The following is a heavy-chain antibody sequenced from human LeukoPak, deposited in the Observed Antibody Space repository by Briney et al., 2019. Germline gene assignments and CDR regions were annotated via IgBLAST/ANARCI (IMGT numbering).Heavy chain of an antibody. CDR2: MNPNSGNT. J-gene: IGHJ6*02. CDR1: GYTFTSYD. V-gene: IGHV1-8*01. CDR3: ARRPRGIAARPNYYGMDV. D-gene: IGHD6-6*01. Sequence: ASVKVSCTASGYTFTSYDLDWVRQTTGQGLEWMGWMNPNSGNTGYAQKFQGRVTMTRNTSISTAYMELSSLRSEDTAVYYCARRPRGIAARPNYYGMDVWGQGTTVTVSS.